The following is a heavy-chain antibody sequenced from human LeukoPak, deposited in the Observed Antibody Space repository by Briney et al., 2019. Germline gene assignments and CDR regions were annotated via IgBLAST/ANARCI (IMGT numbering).Heavy chain of an antibody. D-gene: IGHD3-22*01. CDR2: IIPIFGTA. V-gene: IGHV1-69*05. CDR1: GGTFSSYA. Sequence: SVKVSCKASGGTFSSYAISWVRQAPGQGLEWMGGIIPIFGTANYAQKFQGRVTITTDESTSTAYMELSSLRSEDTAVYYCARGGYYYGSSGYYYLGAFDIWGQGTMVTVSS. J-gene: IGHJ3*02. CDR3: ARGGYYYGSSGYYYLGAFDI.